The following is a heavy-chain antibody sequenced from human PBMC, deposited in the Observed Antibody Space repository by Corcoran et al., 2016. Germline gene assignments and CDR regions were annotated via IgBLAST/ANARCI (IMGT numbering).Heavy chain of an antibody. CDR2: IFSNDEK. CDR3: ARIRGDGYNSYPVDP. D-gene: IGHD5-12*01. Sequence: QVTLKESGPVLVKPTETLTLTCTVSGFSLSNARMGVSWIRQPPGKALEWLAHIFSNDEKSYSTSLKSRLTISKETSKSQVVLTMTNMDPVDTGNYCCARIRGDGYNSYPVDPWGQGTLVTVSS. J-gene: IGHJ5*02. CDR1: GFSLSNARMG. V-gene: IGHV2-26*01.